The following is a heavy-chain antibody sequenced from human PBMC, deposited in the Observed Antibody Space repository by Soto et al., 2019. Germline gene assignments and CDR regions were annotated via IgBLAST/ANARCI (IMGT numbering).Heavy chain of an antibody. CDR3: ASRDSGNFGSYYYYGMDV. V-gene: IGHV1-69*12. CDR1: GGTFSSYA. J-gene: IGHJ6*02. CDR2: IIPIFGTV. Sequence: QVQLVQSGAEVKKPGSSVKVSCKASGGTFSSYAITWVRQAPGQGLEWTGGIIPIFGTVNYAQKFQGRVTITADESTSTPYMELSSLRSEDTAVYYCASRDSGNFGSYYYYGMDVWGQGTTVTVSS. D-gene: IGHD1-26*01.